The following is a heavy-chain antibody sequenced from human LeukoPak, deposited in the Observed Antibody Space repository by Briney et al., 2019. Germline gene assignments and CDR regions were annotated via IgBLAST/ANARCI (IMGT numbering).Heavy chain of an antibody. J-gene: IGHJ4*02. CDR1: GGSLSSYH. CDR2: VFYTGKA. V-gene: IGHV4-59*08. D-gene: IGHD6-13*01. Sequence: SETLSLTCSLSGGSLSSYHWSWFRQPPGKGLEWMGHVFYTGKAVYKPSLTGRITMSVDTSKNQFSLRLPSVAAADTAIYYCTRLSRGAGAAKVFDYWGQGILVTVST. CDR3: TRLSRGAGAAKVFDY.